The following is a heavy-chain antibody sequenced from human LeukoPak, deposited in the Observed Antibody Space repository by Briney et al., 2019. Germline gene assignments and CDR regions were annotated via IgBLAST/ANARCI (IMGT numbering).Heavy chain of an antibody. CDR2: IRYDGSKK. J-gene: IGHJ4*02. D-gene: IGHD5-18*01. CDR3: ASYSETAALGY. V-gene: IGHV3-30*02. CDR1: GFIFSSYG. Sequence: PGGSLRLSCAASGFIFSSYGMHWVRQAPGKGLEWVAFIRYDGSKKYYADSVKGRFTISRDNSKNTLYLQMNSLRADDTAVYYCASYSETAALGYWGQGTLVTVSS.